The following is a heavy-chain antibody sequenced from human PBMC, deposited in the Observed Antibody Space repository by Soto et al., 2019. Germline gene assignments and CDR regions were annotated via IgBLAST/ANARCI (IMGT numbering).Heavy chain of an antibody. Sequence: SETLSLTCTVSGGSISSGGYYWSWIRQHPGKGLEWIGYIYYSGSTYYNPSLKSRVTISVDTSKNQFSLKLSSVTAADTAVYYCASGRLRVDTAMGDLRYWGQGTLVTVSS. V-gene: IGHV4-31*03. J-gene: IGHJ4*02. CDR2: IYYSGST. CDR1: GGSISSGGYY. CDR3: ASGRLRVDTAMGDLRY. D-gene: IGHD5-18*01.